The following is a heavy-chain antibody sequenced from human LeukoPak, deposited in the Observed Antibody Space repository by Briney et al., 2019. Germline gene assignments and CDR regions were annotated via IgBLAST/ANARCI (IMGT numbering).Heavy chain of an antibody. CDR3: ARAAIAAAGYFDY. J-gene: IGHJ4*02. D-gene: IGHD6-13*01. CDR2: LYSGGST. Sequence: GGSLRLSCAACGFTVSSNYMNWVRQAPGKGLEWVSFLYSGGSTYHADSVRGRFTISRDNSKNTLYLQMNSLRAEDAAVYYCARAAIAAAGYFDYWGQGTLVTVSS. CDR1: GFTVSSNY. V-gene: IGHV3-53*01.